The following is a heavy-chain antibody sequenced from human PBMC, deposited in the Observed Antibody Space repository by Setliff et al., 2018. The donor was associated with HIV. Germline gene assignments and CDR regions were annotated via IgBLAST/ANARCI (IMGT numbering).Heavy chain of an antibody. CDR1: GYTFTSYD. CDR3: ARGKNIVVVPAAPNWFDP. V-gene: IGHV1-8*02. CDR2: MNPNSGNT. J-gene: IGHJ5*02. Sequence: GASVKVSCKASGYTFTSYDINWVRQATGQGLEWMGWMNPNSGNTGYAQKFQGRVTMTRNTSINTAYVELSSLRSQDTAVYYCARGKNIVVVPAAPNWFDPWGQGTLVTVSS. D-gene: IGHD2-2*01.